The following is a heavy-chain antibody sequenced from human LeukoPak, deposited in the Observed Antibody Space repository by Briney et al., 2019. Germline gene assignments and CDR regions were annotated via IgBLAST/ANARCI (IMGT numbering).Heavy chain of an antibody. CDR2: IYYSGST. D-gene: IGHD3-3*01. V-gene: IGHV4-39*01. CDR1: GGSISSSSYY. Sequence: SETLSLTCTVSGGSISSSSYYWGWIRQPPGKGLEWIGSIYYSGSTYYNPSLKSRVTISVDTSKNQFSLKLSSVTAADTAVYYCAGPGYDFWSGYYRGPDYWGQGTLVTVSS. CDR3: AGPGYDFWSGYYRGPDY. J-gene: IGHJ4*02.